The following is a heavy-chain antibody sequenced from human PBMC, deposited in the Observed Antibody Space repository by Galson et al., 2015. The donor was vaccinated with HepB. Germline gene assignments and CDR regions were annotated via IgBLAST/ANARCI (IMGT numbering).Heavy chain of an antibody. CDR1: GYTLTELS. D-gene: IGHD2-15*01. CDR2: FDPEDGET. V-gene: IGHV1-24*01. Sequence: PVKVSCKVSGYTLTELSMHWVRQAPGKGLEWMGGFDPEDGETIYAQKFQGRVTMTEDTSPDTAYMALSSLRSEDTAVYYCATSYCSGGSCYSGAFDIWGQGTMVTVSS. CDR3: ATSYCSGGSCYSGAFDI. J-gene: IGHJ3*02.